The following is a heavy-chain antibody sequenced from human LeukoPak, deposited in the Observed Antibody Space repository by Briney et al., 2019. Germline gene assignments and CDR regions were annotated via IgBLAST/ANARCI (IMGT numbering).Heavy chain of an antibody. Sequence: GGSLRLSCAASGFTFDDYGMSWVRQAPGKGLEWVSGINWNGGSTGYADSVKGRFTISRDNAKNSLYLQMNSLRAEDTALYYCAREDCSGGSCYYYFDYWGQGTLVTVSS. V-gene: IGHV3-20*04. CDR1: GFTFDDYG. D-gene: IGHD2-15*01. J-gene: IGHJ4*02. CDR2: INWNGGST. CDR3: AREDCSGGSCYYYFDY.